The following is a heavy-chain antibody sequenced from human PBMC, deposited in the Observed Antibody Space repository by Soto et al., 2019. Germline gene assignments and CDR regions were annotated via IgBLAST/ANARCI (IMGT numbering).Heavy chain of an antibody. V-gene: IGHV3-30-3*01. CDR3: ARAIKRGYSYGTIGMDV. CDR2: ISYDGSNK. Sequence: GGSLRLSXAASGFTFSSYAMHWVRQAPGKGLEWVAVISYDGSNKYYADSVKGRFTISRDNSKNTLYLQMNSLRAEDTAVYYCARAIKRGYSYGTIGMDVWGQGTTVTVSS. D-gene: IGHD5-18*01. CDR1: GFTFSSYA. J-gene: IGHJ6*02.